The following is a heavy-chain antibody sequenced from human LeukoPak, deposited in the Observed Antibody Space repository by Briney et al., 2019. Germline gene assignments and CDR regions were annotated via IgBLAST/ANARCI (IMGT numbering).Heavy chain of an antibody. CDR3: ARGGYYDSSVMGY. J-gene: IGHJ4*02. D-gene: IGHD3-22*01. CDR1: GFTFSSYS. V-gene: IGHV3-21*01. CDR2: ISSSSSYI. Sequence: GGSLRLSCAASGFTFSSYSMNWVRQAPGKGLDWVSSISSSSSYIYYADSVKGRFTISRDNAKNSLYLQMNSLRAEDTAVYYCARGGYYDSSVMGYWSQGTLVTVSS.